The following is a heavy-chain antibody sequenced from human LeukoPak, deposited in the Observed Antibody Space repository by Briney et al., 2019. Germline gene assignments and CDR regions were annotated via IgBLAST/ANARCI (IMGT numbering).Heavy chain of an antibody. V-gene: IGHV3-48*03. Sequence: GGSLRLSCEASGFSFSISEMNWVRQAPGKGLEWVSYISSSGSTIYYADSVKGRFTISRDNAKNSLYLQMNSLRAEDTAVYYCAELGITMIGGVWGKGTTVTISS. CDR1: GFSFSISE. J-gene: IGHJ6*04. D-gene: IGHD3-10*02. CDR2: ISSSGSTI. CDR3: AELGITMIGGV.